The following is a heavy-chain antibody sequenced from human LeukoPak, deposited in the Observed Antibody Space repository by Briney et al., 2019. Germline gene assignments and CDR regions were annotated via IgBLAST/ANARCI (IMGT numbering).Heavy chain of an antibody. V-gene: IGHV3-23*01. CDR3: AKGHFASSSFFDY. Sequence: QTWGSLRLSCAASKFNFAMSWVRQTADKRLEWVSAISGSGDATFYTDSVKGRFTISRDNSKNTLYLQMNNLRVEDTAVYYCAKGHFASSSFFDYWGQGTLVTVSS. J-gene: IGHJ4*02. D-gene: IGHD6-6*01. CDR1: KFNFA. CDR2: ISGSGDAT.